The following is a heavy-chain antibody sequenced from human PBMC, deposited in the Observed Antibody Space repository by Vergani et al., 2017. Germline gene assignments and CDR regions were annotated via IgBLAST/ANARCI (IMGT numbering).Heavy chain of an antibody. Sequence: QVQLQQWGAGLLKPSETLSLTCAVYGGSFSGYYWSWIRQPPGKGLEWIGEINHSGSTNYNPSLKSRVTISVDTSKNQFSLKLSSVTAADTAVYYCAKDAPKDYDSSGYYEYFQHWGQGTLVTVSS. CDR2: INHSGST. D-gene: IGHD3-22*01. V-gene: IGHV4-34*01. CDR1: GGSFSGYY. J-gene: IGHJ1*01. CDR3: AKDAPKDYDSSGYYEYFQH.